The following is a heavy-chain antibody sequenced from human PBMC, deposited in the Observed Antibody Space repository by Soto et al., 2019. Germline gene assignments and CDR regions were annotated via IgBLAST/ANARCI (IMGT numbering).Heavy chain of an antibody. CDR2: IGAYNGNT. CDR1: GYTFTSYG. CDR3: ARDQFSVAATIPDAFDI. D-gene: IGHD2-15*01. Sequence: ASVKVSCKASGYTFTSYGISWVRQAPGQGLEWMGWIGAYNGNTNYAQKLQGRVTMTTDTSTSTAYMELRSLRSDDTAVYYCARDQFSVAATIPDAFDIWGQGTMVTVSS. V-gene: IGHV1-18*01. J-gene: IGHJ3*02.